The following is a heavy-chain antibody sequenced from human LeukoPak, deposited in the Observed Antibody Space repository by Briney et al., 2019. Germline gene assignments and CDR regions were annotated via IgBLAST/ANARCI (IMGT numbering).Heavy chain of an antibody. V-gene: IGHV1-46*01. CDR2: INPITGAT. CDR1: GYTFRIYY. D-gene: IGHD6-13*01. Sequence: ASVKVSCKASGYTFRIYYMHWVRQAPGQGLEWMGVINPITGATTYARSFQDRITITRDTSTSTIYMELSSLRSEDTAVYFCARDGPGYSSTSTDYMDVWGKGTTVTVSS. CDR3: ARDGPGYSSTSTDYMDV. J-gene: IGHJ6*03.